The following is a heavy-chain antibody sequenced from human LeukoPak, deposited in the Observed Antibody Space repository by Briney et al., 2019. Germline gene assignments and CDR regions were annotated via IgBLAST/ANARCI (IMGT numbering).Heavy chain of an antibody. CDR2: INPNSGGT. CDR3: ARQDIVVVPAAGYYYYGMDV. J-gene: IGHJ6*02. CDR1: GYTFTGYY. D-gene: IGHD2-2*01. Sequence: ASVKVSCKASGYTFTGYYMHWVRQAPGQGLEWMGWINPNSGGTNYAQKFQGRVTMTRDTSICTAYMELSRLRSDDTAVYYCARQDIVVVPAAGYYYYGMDVRGQGTTVTVSS. V-gene: IGHV1-2*02.